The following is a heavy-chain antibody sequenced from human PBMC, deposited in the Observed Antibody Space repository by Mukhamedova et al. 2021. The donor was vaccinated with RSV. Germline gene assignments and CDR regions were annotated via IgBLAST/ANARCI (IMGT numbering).Heavy chain of an antibody. CDR3: ARDPTQGSAGRPDAFAI. Sequence: WEGLEWVSGINWNGGTTTYADSVKGRFTISRDNAKNSLYLQMNSLRDEDTALYYCARDPTQGSAGRPDAFAIWGPGTMVTVSP. V-gene: IGHV3-20*03. CDR2: INWNGGTT. D-gene: IGHD2-15*01. J-gene: IGHJ3*02.